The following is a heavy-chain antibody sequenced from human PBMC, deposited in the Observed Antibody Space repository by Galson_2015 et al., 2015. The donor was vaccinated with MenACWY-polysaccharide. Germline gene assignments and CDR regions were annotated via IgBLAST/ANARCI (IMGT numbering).Heavy chain of an antibody. J-gene: IGHJ4*02. Sequence: ETLSLTCAVSGGSISSSNWWSWVRQPPGKGLEWIGEIYHSGSTNYNPSLKSRVTISVDKSKNQFSLKLSSVTAADTAVYYCARVNYYDSSGYYYDGYYFDYWGQGTLVTVSS. CDR2: IYHSGST. V-gene: IGHV4-4*02. CDR1: GGSISSSNW. CDR3: ARVNYYDSSGYYYDGYYFDY. D-gene: IGHD3-22*01.